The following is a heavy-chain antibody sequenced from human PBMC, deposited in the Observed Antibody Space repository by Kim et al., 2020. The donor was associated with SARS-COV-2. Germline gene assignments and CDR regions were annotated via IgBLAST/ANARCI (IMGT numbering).Heavy chain of an antibody. CDR2: ISAYNGNT. D-gene: IGHD5-12*01. CDR1: GYTFTSYG. V-gene: IGHV1-18*01. J-gene: IGHJ3*02. CDR3: ARWGDGYNTPGHAFDI. Sequence: ASVKVSCKASGYTFTSYGISWVRQAPGQGLEWMGWISAYNGNTNYAQKLQGRVTMTTDTSTSTAYMELRSLRSDDTAVYYCARWGDGYNTPGHAFDIWGQGTMVTVSS.